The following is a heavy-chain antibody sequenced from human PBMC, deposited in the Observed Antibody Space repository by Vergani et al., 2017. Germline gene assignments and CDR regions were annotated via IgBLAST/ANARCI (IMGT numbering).Heavy chain of an antibody. D-gene: IGHD3-16*01. Sequence: QVQLQESGPGLVKPSETLSLTCTVSGGSISSYYWSWIRQPPGKGLEWIGYIYYSGSTNYNPSLKSRVTISVDTSKNQFSLKLSSVTAADTAVYYCARQDYELKFSYYYYYMDVWGKGTTVTVSS. CDR3: ARQDYELKFSYYYYYMDV. CDR2: IYYSGST. CDR1: GGSISSYY. J-gene: IGHJ6*03. V-gene: IGHV4-59*01.